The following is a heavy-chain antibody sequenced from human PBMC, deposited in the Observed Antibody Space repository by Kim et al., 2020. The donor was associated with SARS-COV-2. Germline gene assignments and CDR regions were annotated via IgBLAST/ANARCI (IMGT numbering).Heavy chain of an antibody. V-gene: IGHV3-15*01. J-gene: IGHJ1*01. D-gene: IGHD3-16*02. CDR3: TGDDYLWGTYRP. Sequence: GGSLRLSCAASGFIFKNAWMSWVRQGPGKGLEWIGHIKSKTDGGTTDYAAPVKGRFTISRDDTKNTLFLQMNSLKTEDTAAYFCTGDDYLWGTYRPWGQG. CDR2: IKSKTDGGTT. CDR1: GFIFKNAW.